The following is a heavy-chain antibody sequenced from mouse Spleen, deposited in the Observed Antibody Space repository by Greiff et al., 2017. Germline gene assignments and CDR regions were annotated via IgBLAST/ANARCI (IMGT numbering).Heavy chain of an antibody. Sequence: QVQLQQSGPELVKPGASVKISCKASGYAFSSSWMNWVKQRPGKGLEWIGRIYPGDGDTNYNGKFKGKATLTADKSSSTAYMQLSSLTSEDSAVYFCARTYILYSNDFDYWGQGTTLTVSS. J-gene: IGHJ2*01. V-gene: IGHV1-82*01. CDR3: ARTYILYSNDFDY. CDR1: GYAFSSSW. D-gene: IGHD2-5*01. CDR2: IYPGDGDT.